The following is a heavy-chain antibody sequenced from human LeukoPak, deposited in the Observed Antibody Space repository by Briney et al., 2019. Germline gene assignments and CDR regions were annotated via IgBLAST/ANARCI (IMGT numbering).Heavy chain of an antibody. CDR2: INHSGST. Sequence: PSETLSLTCAVYGGSFSGYYWSWIRQPPGKGLEWIGEINHSGSTNYNPSLKSRVTISVDTSKNQFSLKLSSVTAADTAVYYCARGLLYYYGSGSYFWFDPWGQGTLVTVSS. J-gene: IGHJ5*02. CDR3: ARGLLYYYGSGSYFWFDP. D-gene: IGHD3-10*01. V-gene: IGHV4-34*01. CDR1: GGSFSGYY.